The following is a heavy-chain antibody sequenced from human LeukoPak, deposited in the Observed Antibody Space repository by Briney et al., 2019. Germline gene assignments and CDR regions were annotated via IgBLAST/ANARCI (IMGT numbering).Heavy chain of an antibody. CDR1: GYTLTELS. V-gene: IGHV1-24*01. J-gene: IGHJ4*02. Sequence: ASVKVSCKVSGYTLTELSMHWVRQAPGKGLEWMEGFDPEDGETIYAQKFQGRVTMTEDTSTGTAYMELSSLRSEDTAVYYCATVSMGDSSGYPYYFDYWGQGTLVTVSS. D-gene: IGHD3-22*01. CDR3: ATVSMGDSSGYPYYFDY. CDR2: FDPEDGET.